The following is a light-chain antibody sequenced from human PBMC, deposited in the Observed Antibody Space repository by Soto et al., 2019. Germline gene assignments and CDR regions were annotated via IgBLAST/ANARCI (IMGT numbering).Light chain of an antibody. CDR2: DVS. J-gene: IGLJ1*01. CDR1: SSHIGVYNS. CDR3: CSFEDSHV. V-gene: IGLV2-11*01. Sequence: LTQPRSVSGSPGQSVTISCTGSSSHIGVYNSVSWYQQYPGKAPKLMIYDVSKRPSGVPDRFSGSKSGNTASLTISGLQAEDEADYYCCSFEDSHVFGSGTKVTVL.